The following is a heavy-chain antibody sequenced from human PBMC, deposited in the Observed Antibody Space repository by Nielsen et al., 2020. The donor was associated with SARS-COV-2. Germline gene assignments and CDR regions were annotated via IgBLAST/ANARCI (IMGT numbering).Heavy chain of an antibody. CDR2: INPNSGGT. J-gene: IGHJ4*02. CDR1: GYTFTGYY. D-gene: IGHD6-13*01. CDR3: AREYDLSSSWYEPLGY. V-gene: IGHV1-2*06. Sequence: ASVKVSCKASGYTFTGYYMHWVRQAPGQGLEWMGRINPNSGGTNYAQKFQGRVTMTRDTSISTAYMELSRLRSDDTAVYYCAREYDLSSSWYEPLGYWGQGTLVTVSS.